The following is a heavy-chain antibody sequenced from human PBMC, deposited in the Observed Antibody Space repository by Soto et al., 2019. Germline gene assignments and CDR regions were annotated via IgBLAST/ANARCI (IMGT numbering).Heavy chain of an antibody. CDR1: GFTFSSYA. Sequence: GGSLRLSCAASGFTFSSYAMSWVRQAPGKGLEWVSAISGSGGSTYYADSVKGRFTISRDNSKNTLYLQMNSLRAEDTAVYYCASSFGYGSGMYGNEYYYHYGMDVWGPGTTVNVSS. J-gene: IGHJ6*02. CDR3: ASSFGYGSGMYGNEYYYHYGMDV. V-gene: IGHV3-23*01. CDR2: ISGSGGST. D-gene: IGHD3-10*01.